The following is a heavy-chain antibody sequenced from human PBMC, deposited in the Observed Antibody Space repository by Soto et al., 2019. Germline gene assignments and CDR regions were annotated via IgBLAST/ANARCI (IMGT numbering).Heavy chain of an antibody. CDR1: GYSFTSYW. J-gene: IGHJ4*02. D-gene: IGHD1-26*01. CDR3: ARRGMATNGGWELLDY. CDR2: IYPGDSDT. V-gene: IGHV5-51*01. Sequence: EVQLVQSGAEVKKPGESLKISCKGSGYSFTSYWIGWVRQMPGKGLEWMGIIYPGDSDTRYSPSFQGQVTISADKSIXXAYLQWSSLKASDTAMYYCARRGMATNGGWELLDYWGQGTLVTVSS.